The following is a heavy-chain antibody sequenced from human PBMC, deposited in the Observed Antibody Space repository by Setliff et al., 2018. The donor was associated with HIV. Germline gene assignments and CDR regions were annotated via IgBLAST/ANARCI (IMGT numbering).Heavy chain of an antibody. CDR1: GGTFTSSA. D-gene: IGHD3-22*01. Sequence: GASVKVSCKASGGTFTSSAISWVRQARGQGLEWMGAIIPHFDAPKYAQKFQGRVTITADQSTSTAYMGMSGLTSEDTAIYYCARGADASGYFYREYFQHWGQGTLVTVSS. V-gene: IGHV1-69*13. CDR2: IIPHFDAP. CDR3: ARGADASGYFYREYFQH. J-gene: IGHJ1*01.